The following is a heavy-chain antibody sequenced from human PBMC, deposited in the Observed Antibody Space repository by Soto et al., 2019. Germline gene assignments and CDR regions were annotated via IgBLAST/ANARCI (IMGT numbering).Heavy chain of an antibody. J-gene: IGHJ4*02. Sequence: QVQLVESGGGVVQPGRSLRLSCAASGFTFSSYAMHWVRQAPGKGLEWVAVISYDGRNKYYADSVKGRFTISRDNSKNPLYLQMNSMRAEEPAVYYCAIVYEGDYFDCWGRGTLVTVFS. CDR3: AIVYEGDYFDC. CDR2: ISYDGRNK. D-gene: IGHD3-16*01. CDR1: GFTFSSYA. V-gene: IGHV3-30*04.